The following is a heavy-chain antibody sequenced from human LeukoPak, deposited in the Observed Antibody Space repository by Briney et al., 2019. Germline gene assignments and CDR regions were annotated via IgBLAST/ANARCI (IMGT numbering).Heavy chain of an antibody. D-gene: IGHD2-21*01. Sequence: PGGSLRLSCAASGFTFSSYAMSWVRQAPGKGLEWVSAISGSGGSTYYADSVKGRFTISRDNSKNTPYLQINSLRAEDAAVYYCAKVVHIVVVNDAFDIWGQGTMVTVSS. CDR2: ISGSGGST. CDR1: GFTFSSYA. V-gene: IGHV3-23*01. J-gene: IGHJ3*02. CDR3: AKVVHIVVVNDAFDI.